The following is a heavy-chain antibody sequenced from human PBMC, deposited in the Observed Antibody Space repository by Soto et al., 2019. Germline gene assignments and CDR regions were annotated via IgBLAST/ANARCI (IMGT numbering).Heavy chain of an antibody. D-gene: IGHD3-10*01. V-gene: IGHV3-23*01. CDR2: ISGSGGST. CDR3: VLPIGELSPNWFDP. CDR1: GFTFSSYA. J-gene: IGHJ5*02. Sequence: PGGSLRLSCAASGFTFSSYAMSWVRQAPGKGLEWVSAISGSGGSTYYADSVKGRFTISRDNSKNTLYLQMNSLRAEDTAVYYCVLPIGELSPNWFDPWGQGTLVTVSS.